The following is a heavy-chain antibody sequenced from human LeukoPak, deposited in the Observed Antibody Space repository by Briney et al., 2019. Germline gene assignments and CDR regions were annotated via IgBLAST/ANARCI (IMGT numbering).Heavy chain of an antibody. Sequence: PGGSLRLSCAASGFTFSSYWMSWVRQAPGKGLEWAANIKQDGSEKYYVDSVKGRFTISRDNAKNSLYLQMNSLRAEDTVVYYCARYYYGSGSYYFDYWGQGTLVTVSS. CDR2: IKQDGSEK. CDR3: ARYYYGSGSYYFDY. V-gene: IGHV3-7*01. J-gene: IGHJ4*02. CDR1: GFTFSSYW. D-gene: IGHD3-10*01.